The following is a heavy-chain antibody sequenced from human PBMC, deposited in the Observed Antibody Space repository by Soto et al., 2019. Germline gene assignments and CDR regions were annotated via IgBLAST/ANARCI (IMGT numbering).Heavy chain of an antibody. Sequence: LRLSCAASGFTFSSYSMNWVRQAPGKGLEWVSYISSSSSTIYYADSVKGRFTISRDNAKNSLYLQMNSLRDEDTAVYYCARDRLGYSGYGFPEAFDIWGQGKMVNVS. V-gene: IGHV3-48*02. D-gene: IGHD5-12*01. CDR1: GFTFSSYS. CDR3: ARDRLGYSGYGFPEAFDI. J-gene: IGHJ3*02. CDR2: ISSSSSTI.